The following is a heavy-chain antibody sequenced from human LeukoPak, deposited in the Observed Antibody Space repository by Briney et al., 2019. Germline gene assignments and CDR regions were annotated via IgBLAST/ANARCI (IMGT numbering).Heavy chain of an antibody. CDR2: IDPSDSYT. D-gene: IGHD1-26*01. CDR1: AYSFTSYW. CDR3: ARLRGSYSDYFDY. Sequence: GESLKISCKGSAYSFTSYWISWVRQMPGKGLEWMGRIDPSDSYTNYSPSFQGRVTISADKSISTAYLQWASLKASDTAMYYCARLRGSYSDYFDYWGQGTLVTVSS. J-gene: IGHJ4*02. V-gene: IGHV5-10-1*01.